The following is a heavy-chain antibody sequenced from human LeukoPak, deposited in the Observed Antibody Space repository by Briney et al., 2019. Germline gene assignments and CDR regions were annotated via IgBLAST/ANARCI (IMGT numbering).Heavy chain of an antibody. J-gene: IGHJ6*02. CDR1: GGSFSGYY. D-gene: IGHD3-22*01. Sequence: SETLSLTCAVYGGSFSGYYWSWIRQPPGKGLEWIGEINHSGSTNYNPSLKSRVTISVDTSKNQFSLKLSSVTAVDTAVYYCARVSYDSSGYYRPLYYYGMDVWGQGTTVTVSS. CDR3: ARVSYDSSGYYRPLYYYGMDV. V-gene: IGHV4-34*01. CDR2: INHSGST.